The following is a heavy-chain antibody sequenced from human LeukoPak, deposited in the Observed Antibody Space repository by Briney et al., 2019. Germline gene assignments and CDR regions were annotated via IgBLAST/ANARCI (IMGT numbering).Heavy chain of an antibody. CDR3: ARGTIAAPPYGDYVLDAFDI. CDR2: ISSSGSTI. Sequence: GGSLRLSCAASGFTFSSYWMSWVRQAPGKGLEWVSYISSSGSTIYYADSVKGRFTISRDNAKNSLYLQMNSLKAEDTAVYYCARGTIAAPPYGDYVLDAFDIWGQGTMVTVSS. V-gene: IGHV3-48*04. J-gene: IGHJ3*02. D-gene: IGHD4-17*01. CDR1: GFTFSSYW.